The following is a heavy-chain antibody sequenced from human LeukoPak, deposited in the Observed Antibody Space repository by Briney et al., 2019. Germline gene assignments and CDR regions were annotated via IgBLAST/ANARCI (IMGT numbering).Heavy chain of an antibody. V-gene: IGHV4-34*01. CDR2: INHSGST. D-gene: IGHD3-22*01. Sequence: SETLSLTCAVYGGSFSGYYWSWIRQPPGKGLEWIGEINHSGSTNYNPSLKSRVTISVDTSKNQFSLKLSSVTAADTAVYYCARQYYYDSSPTGFDYWGQGTLVTVSS. CDR1: GGSFSGYY. J-gene: IGHJ4*02. CDR3: ARQYYYDSSPTGFDY.